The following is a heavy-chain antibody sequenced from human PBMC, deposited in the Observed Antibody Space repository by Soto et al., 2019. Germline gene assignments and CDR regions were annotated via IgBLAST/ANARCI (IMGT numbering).Heavy chain of an antibody. CDR3: AILHYGGNSGYYYYGMDV. V-gene: IGHV4-59*01. CDR2: IYYSGST. D-gene: IGHD4-17*01. J-gene: IGHJ6*02. CDR1: GGSISSYY. Sequence: SETLSLTCTVSGGSISSYYWSWIRQPPGKGLEWIGYIYYSGSTNYNPSLKSRVTISVDTSKNQFSLKLSSVTAADTAVYYCAILHYGGNSGYYYYGMDVWGQGTTVTVSS.